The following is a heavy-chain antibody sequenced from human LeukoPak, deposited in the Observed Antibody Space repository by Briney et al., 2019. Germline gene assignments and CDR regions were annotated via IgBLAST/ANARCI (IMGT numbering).Heavy chain of an antibody. CDR2: ISSTSRYI. CDR3: ARASSGWAVDLYYFDH. CDR1: GFTFSSYS. D-gene: IGHD6-19*01. Sequence: AGSLRLSCAASGFTFSSYSMNCVSQAPGKGLEWVSSISSTSRYIYYTDSVKGRFTSSRDNSRNSLYLKMNSLRAEDTAVYYCARASSGWAVDLYYFDHWGQGTLVTVSS. J-gene: IGHJ5*02. V-gene: IGHV3-21*01.